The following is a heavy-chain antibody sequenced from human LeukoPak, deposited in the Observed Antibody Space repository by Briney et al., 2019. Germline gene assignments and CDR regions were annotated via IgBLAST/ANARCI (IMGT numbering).Heavy chain of an antibody. D-gene: IGHD2-2*01. CDR3: ARGGCSSTSCYSGSYYYYYYGMDV. V-gene: IGHV1-2*04. J-gene: IGHJ6*04. Sequence: GASVKVSCKASGYTFTGYYMHWVRQATGQGLEWMGWINPNSGGTNYAQKFQGWVTMTRDTSISTAYMELSRLRSDDTAVYYCARGGCSSTSCYSGSYYYYYYGMDVWGKGTTVTVSS. CDR2: INPNSGGT. CDR1: GYTFTGYY.